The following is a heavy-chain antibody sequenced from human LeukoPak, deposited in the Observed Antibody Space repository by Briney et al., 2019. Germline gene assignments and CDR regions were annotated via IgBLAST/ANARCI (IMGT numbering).Heavy chain of an antibody. CDR3: ASSPFPSGSYYYFDY. J-gene: IGHJ4*02. CDR1: GGSISSYY. Sequence: PSETLSLTCTVSGGSISSYYWSWIRQPPGKGLERIGYIYYSGSTNYNPSLKSRVTISVDTSKNQFSLKLSSVTAADTAVYYCASSPFPSGSYYYFDYWGQGTLVTVSS. D-gene: IGHD1-26*01. CDR2: IYYSGST. V-gene: IGHV4-59*01.